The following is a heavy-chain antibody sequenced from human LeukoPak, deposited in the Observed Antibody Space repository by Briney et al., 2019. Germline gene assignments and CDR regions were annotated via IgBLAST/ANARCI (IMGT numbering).Heavy chain of an antibody. CDR3: ARERYYYDSSGYYDY. CDR2: ISASNGNT. D-gene: IGHD3-22*01. J-gene: IGHJ4*02. CDR1: GYTFTSYG. V-gene: IGHV1-18*01. Sequence: ASVKVSCKASGYTFTSYGISWVRQAPGQGLEWMGWISASNGNTNYAQKLQGRVTMTTDTSTSTAYMELRSLRSDDTAVYYCARERYYYDSSGYYDYWGQGTLVTVSS.